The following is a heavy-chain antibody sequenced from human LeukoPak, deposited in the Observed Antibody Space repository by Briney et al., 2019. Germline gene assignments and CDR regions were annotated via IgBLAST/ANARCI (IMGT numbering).Heavy chain of an antibody. CDR1: GFTFSSYW. CDR2: IKQDGSEK. V-gene: IGHV3-7*01. D-gene: IGHD3-10*01. J-gene: IGHJ4*02. CDR3: ARDSGCGNNVCYYGY. Sequence: GGSLRLSCAASGFTFSSYWMSWVRQAPGKGLEWVANIKQDGSEKYYVDSVKGRFTISRDNAKNSLYLQMSSLRADDTAVYYCARDSGCGNNVCYYGYWGQGTLVTVSS.